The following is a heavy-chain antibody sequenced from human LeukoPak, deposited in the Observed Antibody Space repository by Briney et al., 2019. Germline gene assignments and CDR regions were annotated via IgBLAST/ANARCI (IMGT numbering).Heavy chain of an antibody. CDR1: GFILSTYW. CDR2: VKQDGSVE. J-gene: IGHJ4*02. D-gene: IGHD3-16*01. CDR3: TRDGGWRDDY. V-gene: IGHV3-7*01. Sequence: PGGSLRLSCSASGFILSTYWMSWVRQAPGKGLEWVADVKQDGSVENYLDSVKGRFTISRDYAKNSLNLQMNSLRAEDTALYYCTRDGGWRDDYWGEGTLVTVSS.